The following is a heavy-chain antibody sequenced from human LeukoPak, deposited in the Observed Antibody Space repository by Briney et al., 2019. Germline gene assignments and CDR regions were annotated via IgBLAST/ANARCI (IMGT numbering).Heavy chain of an antibody. Sequence: GGSLRLSCAASGFTFSSYAMTWVRQAPGKGLEWVSSIGGNTYYTDSVKGRFTISRDNSKNTLYLQMDSLRAGDTALYYCVKEGGAGYGYGMDVWGQGTTVTVSS. D-gene: IGHD5-18*01. V-gene: IGHV3-23*01. CDR3: VKEGGAGYGYGMDV. J-gene: IGHJ6*02. CDR1: GFTFSSYA. CDR2: IGGNT.